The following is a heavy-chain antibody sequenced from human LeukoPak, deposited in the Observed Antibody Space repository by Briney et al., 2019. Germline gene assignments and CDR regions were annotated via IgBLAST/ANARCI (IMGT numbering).Heavy chain of an antibody. D-gene: IGHD1-14*01. CDR2: ISGRKGNT. Sequence: QPGGSLRLSCAASGFTFSTNAMSWVRQAPGKGLEWVSAISGRKGNTYYADSVKGRFTISRDTSKNTLYLQMNSLRTEDTAIYYCARGGVRRGYYDYWGQGTLVTVSS. V-gene: IGHV3-23*01. CDR1: GFTFSTNA. J-gene: IGHJ4*02. CDR3: ARGGVRRGYYDY.